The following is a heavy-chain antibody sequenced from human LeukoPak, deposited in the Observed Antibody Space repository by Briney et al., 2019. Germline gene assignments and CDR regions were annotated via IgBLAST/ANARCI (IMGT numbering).Heavy chain of an antibody. D-gene: IGHD4-17*01. CDR1: GFTFSSYS. V-gene: IGHV3-21*04. J-gene: IGHJ1*01. Sequence: GGSLRLSCAASGFTFSSYSMHWVRQAPGKGLEWVSSISSSSSYIYYADSVKGRFTIFRDDAKNSLFLQMDSLRVEDTAMYYCVGDFSTVTTAYLHHWGQGTLLTVSS. CDR3: VGDFSTVTTAYLHH. CDR2: ISSSSSYI.